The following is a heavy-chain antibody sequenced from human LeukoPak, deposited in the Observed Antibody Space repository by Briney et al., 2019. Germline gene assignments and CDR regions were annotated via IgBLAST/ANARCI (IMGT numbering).Heavy chain of an antibody. J-gene: IGHJ4*02. V-gene: IGHV3-23*01. CDR2: LSGSGGST. CDR3: AKDEGTMTAPY. Sequence: PGGSLRLSCAASGFTFSSYAMSWVRQAPGEGLEWVSLLSGSGGSTYYADSVKGRFTISRDNSRSTVHLQMNSLRAEDTAIYYCAKDEGTMTAPYWGQGTLVTVSS. CDR1: GFTFSSYA.